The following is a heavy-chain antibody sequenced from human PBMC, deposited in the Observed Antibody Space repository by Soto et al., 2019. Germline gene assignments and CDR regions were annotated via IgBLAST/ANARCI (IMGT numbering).Heavy chain of an antibody. D-gene: IGHD6-6*01. V-gene: IGHV4-31*03. CDR1: GGSISSGGYY. CDR2: IYYIGST. CDR3: ARDRSKELVRALGYYDYGMDV. J-gene: IGHJ6*02. Sequence: QVQLQESGPGLLKPSQTLSLTCTVSGGSISSGGYYWSWIRQHPGKGLEWIGYIYYIGSTYYNPALKSRVTILVDTAKNRYPTKLCSVTAADTAVYCCARDRSKELVRALGYYDYGMDVRGQGSTVTVSS.